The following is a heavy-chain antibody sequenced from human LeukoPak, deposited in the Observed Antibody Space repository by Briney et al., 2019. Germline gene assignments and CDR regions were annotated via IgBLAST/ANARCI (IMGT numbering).Heavy chain of an antibody. CDR3: AKDLVGLTFGY. J-gene: IGHJ4*02. CDR1: GFTFSSYA. Sequence: WGSLRLSCAASGFTFSSYAMSWVRQAPGRGLEWVSAISGSGGSTYYADSVKGRFTISRDNSKNTLYLQMNSLRAEDTAVYYCAKDLVGLTFGYWGQGALVTVSS. D-gene: IGHD3-9*01. V-gene: IGHV3-23*01. CDR2: ISGSGGST.